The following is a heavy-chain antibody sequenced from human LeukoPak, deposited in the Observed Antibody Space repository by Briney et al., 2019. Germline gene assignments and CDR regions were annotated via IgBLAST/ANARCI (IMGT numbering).Heavy chain of an antibody. V-gene: IGHV3-23*01. Sequence: GGSLRLSCAASGFTFSSYAMSWVRQAPGKGLEWVSDINGSGGSTYYADSVKGRFTISRDNSKNTLYLQMNRLRAEDTAVYYCASSFCGGDCYSEPTYYYYYMDVWGKGTTVTVSS. D-gene: IGHD2-21*02. CDR2: INGSGGST. J-gene: IGHJ6*03. CDR3: ASSFCGGDCYSEPTYYYYYMDV. CDR1: GFTFSSYA.